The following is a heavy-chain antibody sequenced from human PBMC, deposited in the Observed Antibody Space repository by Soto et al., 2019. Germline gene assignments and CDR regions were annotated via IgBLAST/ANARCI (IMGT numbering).Heavy chain of an antibody. CDR3: ARASRFDSSGYYEYFQH. V-gene: IGHV1-69*01. D-gene: IGHD3-22*01. J-gene: IGHJ1*01. Sequence: QVQLVQSGAEVKKPGSSVKVSCTASGGTFSSYAISWVRQAPGQGLEWMGGIIPIFGTANYAQKFQGRVTITADESTSTAYMELSSLRSEDTAVYYCARASRFDSSGYYEYFQHWGQGTLVTVSS. CDR1: GGTFSSYA. CDR2: IIPIFGTA.